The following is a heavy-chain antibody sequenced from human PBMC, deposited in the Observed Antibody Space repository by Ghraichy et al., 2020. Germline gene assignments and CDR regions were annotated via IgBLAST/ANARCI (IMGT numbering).Heavy chain of an antibody. CDR1: GFTFSTYA. Sequence: GESLNISCAASGFTFSTYAMNWVRQAPGKGLEWVSGISSSASSTYYADSVKGRFTISRDDSDNTLFLQMDSLRAEDTAIYYCAKDRVSAAGRRYVCDSWGLGTLVTVSS. CDR2: ISSSASST. V-gene: IGHV3-23*01. D-gene: IGHD6-25*01. J-gene: IGHJ5*01. CDR3: AKDRVSAAGRRYVCDS.